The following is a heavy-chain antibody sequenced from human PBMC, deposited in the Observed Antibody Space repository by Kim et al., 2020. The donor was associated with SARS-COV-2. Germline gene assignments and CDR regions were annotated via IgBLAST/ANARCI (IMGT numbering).Heavy chain of an antibody. CDR2: ISYDGSNK. CDR1: GFTFSSYG. D-gene: IGHD3-3*01. CDR3: AKDFNDFWSGYDYYGMDV. Sequence: GGSLRLSCAASGFTFSSYGMHWVRQAPGKGLEWVAVISYDGSNKYYADSVKGRFTISIDNSKNTLYLQMNSLRAEDTAVYYCAKDFNDFWSGYDYYGMDVWGQGTTVTVSS. J-gene: IGHJ6*02. V-gene: IGHV3-30*18.